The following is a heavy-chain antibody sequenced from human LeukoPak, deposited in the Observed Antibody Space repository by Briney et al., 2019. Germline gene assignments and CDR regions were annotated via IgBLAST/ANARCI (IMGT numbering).Heavy chain of an antibody. V-gene: IGHV4-4*07. D-gene: IGHD2-21*02. CDR2: IYTSGIT. J-gene: IGHJ3*02. CDR3: ARDGDHGAFDI. Sequence: SETLSLTCTVSGGSISSCYWSWIRQPAGKGLEWIGRIYTSGITNYNPSLKSRVTMSVDTSKNQFSLQLNSVTPEDTAVYYCARDGDHGAFDIWGQGTMVTVSS. CDR1: GGSISSCY.